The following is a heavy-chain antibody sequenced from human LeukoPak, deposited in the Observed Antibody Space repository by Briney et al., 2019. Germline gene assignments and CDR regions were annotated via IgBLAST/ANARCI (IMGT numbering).Heavy chain of an antibody. CDR1: GVSISSGSYY. D-gene: IGHD4-23*01. Sequence: PSETLSLTCTVSGVSISSGSYYWTWIRQPAGKGLEWIGRFSPSGSTTYKPSLKSRVTISIDTSNNQFSLKLSSVTAADTAVYYCARSQRRWSELDYWGQGTLVTVSS. J-gene: IGHJ4*02. CDR3: ARSQRRWSELDY. CDR2: FSPSGST. V-gene: IGHV4-61*02.